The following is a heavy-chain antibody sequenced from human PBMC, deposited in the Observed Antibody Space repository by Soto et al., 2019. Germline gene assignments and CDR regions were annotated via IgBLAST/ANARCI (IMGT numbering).Heavy chain of an antibody. V-gene: IGHV1-24*01. J-gene: IGHJ6*02. CDR2: FDPEDGET. CDR3: ATDFGGSYGMDV. Sequence: ASVKVSCKVSGYTLTSLSMHWVRQAPGKGLEWMGGFDPEDGETIYAQKFQGRVTMTEDTSTDTAYMELSSLRSEDTAVYYCATDFGGSYGMDVWGQGTTVTVSS. CDR1: GYTLTSLS. D-gene: IGHD1-26*01.